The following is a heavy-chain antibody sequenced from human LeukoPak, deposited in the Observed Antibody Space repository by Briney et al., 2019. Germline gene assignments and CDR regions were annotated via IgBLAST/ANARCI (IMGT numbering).Heavy chain of an antibody. V-gene: IGHV3-30*03. D-gene: IGHD3-10*01. CDR2: ISYDGSNK. CDR1: GFTFCSYG. J-gene: IGHJ1*01. CDR3: ARDFALLAEYFQH. Sequence: PGRSLRLSCAASGFTFCSYGMHWVRQAPGKGLEWVAVISYDGSNKYYADSVKGRFTISRDNSKNTLYPQMNSLRAEDTAVYYCARDFALLAEYFQHWGQGTLVTVSS.